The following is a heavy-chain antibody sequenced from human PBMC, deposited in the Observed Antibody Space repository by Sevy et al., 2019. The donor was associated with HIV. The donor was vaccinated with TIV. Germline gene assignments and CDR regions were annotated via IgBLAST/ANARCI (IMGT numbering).Heavy chain of an antibody. J-gene: IGHJ5*02. CDR3: AHEPWYGSGLRFDP. CDR1: GFSLSNRGVG. V-gene: IGHV2-5*02. Sequence: SGPTLVKPTQTLTLTCTFSGFSLSNRGVGVGWIRQPPGKALEWLALIYWDDDKRYSPSLKSRLTMTKDTSKNQVVLTMTNVDPVDTATYYCAHEPWYGSGLRFDPWGQGILVTVSS. D-gene: IGHD3-10*01. CDR2: IYWDDDK.